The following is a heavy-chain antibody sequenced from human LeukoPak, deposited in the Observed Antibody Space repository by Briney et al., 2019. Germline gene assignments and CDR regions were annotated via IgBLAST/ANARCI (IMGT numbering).Heavy chain of an antibody. V-gene: IGHV3-49*04. CDR1: GSTFCDYA. D-gene: IGHD3-10*01. CDR2: IRSETYGGTT. CDR3: CRGRGPFDAFHI. J-gene: IGHJ3*02. Sequence: GGSLRLSCTGSGSTFCDYAVSWVRQAPGKGLEWIGFIRSETYGGTTVYAASVKATFTIARDDSESIAYLQMGSLTTEDTGVYCCCRGRGPFDAFHIWGQGTPVTVSS.